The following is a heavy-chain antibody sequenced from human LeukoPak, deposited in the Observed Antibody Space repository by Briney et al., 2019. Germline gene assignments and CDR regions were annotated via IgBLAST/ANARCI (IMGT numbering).Heavy chain of an antibody. CDR3: TTDSPGFYYGSGTAFDI. V-gene: IGHV3-15*07. D-gene: IGHD3-10*01. J-gene: IGHJ3*02. Sequence: PGGSLRLSCAASGFTFSNAWMNWVRKAPGKGLEWVGRIKSKTDGGTTDYAAPVKGRFTISRDDSKNTLYLQMNSLKTEDTAVYYCTTDSPGFYYGSGTAFDIWGQGTMVTVSS. CDR2: IKSKTDGGTT. CDR1: GFTFSNAW.